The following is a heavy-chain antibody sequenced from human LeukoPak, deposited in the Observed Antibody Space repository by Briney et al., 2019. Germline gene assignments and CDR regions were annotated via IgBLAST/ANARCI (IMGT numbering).Heavy chain of an antibody. J-gene: IGHJ4*02. V-gene: IGHV4-34*01. Sequence: SESLSLTCAFYGGSFSVYYWSWIRQPPGKGLEWIGEINHSGSTNYNPSLKSRVTISVDTSKNRFSLKLSSVTAADTAVYYCARVRSSWYEARHFDYWGQGTLVTVSS. CDR1: GGSFSVYY. CDR3: ARVRSSWYEARHFDY. CDR2: INHSGST. D-gene: IGHD6-13*01.